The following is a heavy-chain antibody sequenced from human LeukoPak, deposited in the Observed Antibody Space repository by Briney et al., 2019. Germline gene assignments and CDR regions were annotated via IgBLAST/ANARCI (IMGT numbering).Heavy chain of an antibody. D-gene: IGHD1-26*01. CDR3: ARRYSGSYSAFDI. CDR2: IDPGDSDT. CDR1: GYSFTSYW. Sequence: GESLKISCKGSGYSFTSYWIGWVRQMPGKGLEWMGIIDPGDSDTRYSPSFQGQVTISADKSISTAYLRWSSLKASDTAMYYCARRYSGSYSAFDIWGQGTMVTVSS. J-gene: IGHJ3*02. V-gene: IGHV5-51*01.